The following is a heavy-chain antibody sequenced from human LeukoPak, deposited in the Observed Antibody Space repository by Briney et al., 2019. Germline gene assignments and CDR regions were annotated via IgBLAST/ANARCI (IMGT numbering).Heavy chain of an antibody. CDR1: GGSISSGSSY. V-gene: IGHV4-61*02. Sequence: KPSETLSLTCTVSGGSISSGSSYWRWTWIRQSAGSGLEWIGRIYTSGSTNYSPSLKIRVTISLDASQNQFSLRLTSVTAADTATYYCARTPTGGYGQLSWGQGTQVTVSS. J-gene: IGHJ5*02. CDR2: IYTSGST. D-gene: IGHD5-12*01. CDR3: ARTPTGGYGQLS.